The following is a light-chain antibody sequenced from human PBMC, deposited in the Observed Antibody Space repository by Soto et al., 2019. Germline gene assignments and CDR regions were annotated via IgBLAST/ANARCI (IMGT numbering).Light chain of an antibody. J-gene: IGKJ1*01. CDR3: QRLNTYPPWT. CDR1: QSISGY. Sequence: DILLTQSPSSLSSSLGERATITCRASQSISGYLTWYQQKPGKAPKLLIYGASTMPSGVPSRFSGSGSGTDFTLTISSLKPEDSATYYCQRLNTYPPWTFGQGTKVDIK. V-gene: IGKV1-9*01. CDR2: GAS.